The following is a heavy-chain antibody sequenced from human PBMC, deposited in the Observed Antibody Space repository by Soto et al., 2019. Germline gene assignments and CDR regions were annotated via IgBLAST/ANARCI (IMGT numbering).Heavy chain of an antibody. CDR2: IYHSGST. Sequence: SETLSLTCAVSGGSISSGGYSWSWIRQPPGKGLEWIGYIYHSGSTYYNPSLKSRVTISVDRSKNQFSLKLSSVTAADTAVYYCARARYSYGYLDYWGQGTLVTVSS. CDR3: ARARYSYGYLDY. D-gene: IGHD5-18*01. J-gene: IGHJ4*02. V-gene: IGHV4-30-2*01. CDR1: GGSISSGGYS.